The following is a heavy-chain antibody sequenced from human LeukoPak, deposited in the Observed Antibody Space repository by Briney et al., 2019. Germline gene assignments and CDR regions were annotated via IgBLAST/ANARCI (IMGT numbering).Heavy chain of an antibody. CDR1: GGTFSSYA. J-gene: IGHJ4*02. Sequence: ASVKVPCKASGGTFSSYAISWVRQAPGQGLEWMGRIIPILGIANYAQKFQGRVTITADKSTSTAYMELSSLRSEDTAGYYCARLNVVVVPAASWGQGTLVTVSS. CDR2: IIPILGIA. CDR3: ARLNVVVVPAAS. D-gene: IGHD2-2*01. V-gene: IGHV1-69*04.